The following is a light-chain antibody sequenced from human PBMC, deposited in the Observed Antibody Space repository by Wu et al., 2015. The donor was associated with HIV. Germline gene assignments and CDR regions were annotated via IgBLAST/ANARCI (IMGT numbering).Light chain of an antibody. CDR2: GAS. V-gene: IGKV3D-20*02. J-gene: IGKJ5*01. CDR1: QSVNSAY. CDR3: QQHRNWPLT. Sequence: EVVLTQSPDTLSLSPGERATLSCRASQSVNSAYLAWYQQKPGQAPRLLIYGASSRATGIPDRFSGSGSGTDFTLTISRLEPEDSAIYYCQQHRNWPLTFGQGTRLDIK.